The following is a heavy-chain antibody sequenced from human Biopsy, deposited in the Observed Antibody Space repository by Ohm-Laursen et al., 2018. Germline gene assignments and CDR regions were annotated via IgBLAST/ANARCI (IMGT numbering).Heavy chain of an antibody. Sequence: SLRLSCTASGFIFSDYGMHWVRQPPGKGLEWVSGIRRNSAIIDYADSVRGRFTISRDNARRFLFLQMNNLKSEDTAFYYCARDRGGARDDMDVWGRGTTVTVSS. J-gene: IGHJ6*02. D-gene: IGHD1-26*01. CDR1: GFIFSDYG. CDR3: ARDRGGARDDMDV. CDR2: IRRNSAII. V-gene: IGHV3-9*01.